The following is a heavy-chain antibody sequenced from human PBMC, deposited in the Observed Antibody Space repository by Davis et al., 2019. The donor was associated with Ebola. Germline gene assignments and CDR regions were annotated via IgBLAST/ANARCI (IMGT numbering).Heavy chain of an antibody. Sequence: SETLSLTCAVYGGSFSGYYWSWIRQPPEKGLEWIGYIYYSGSTNYNPSLKSRVTISVDTSKNQFSLKLSSVTAADTAVYYWARLRDYYDSSGYRDTGYYYYYYGMDVWGQGTTVTVSS. CDR3: ARLRDYYDSSGYRDTGYYYYYYGMDV. J-gene: IGHJ6*02. D-gene: IGHD3-22*01. CDR1: GGSFSGYY. V-gene: IGHV4-59*08. CDR2: IYYSGST.